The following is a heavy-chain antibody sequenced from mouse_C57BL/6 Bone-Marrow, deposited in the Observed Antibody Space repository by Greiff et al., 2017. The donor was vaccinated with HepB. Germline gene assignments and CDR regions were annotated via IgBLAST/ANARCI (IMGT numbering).Heavy chain of an antibody. Sequence: EVKLMESGEGLVKPGGSLKLSCAASGFTFSSYAMSWVRQTPEKRLEWVAYISSGGDYIYYADTVKGRFTISRDNARNTLYLQMSSLKSEDTAMYYCTRARYYYGPFAYWGQGTLVTVSA. V-gene: IGHV5-9-1*02. CDR3: TRARYYYGPFAY. CDR2: ISSGGDYI. J-gene: IGHJ3*01. CDR1: GFTFSSYA. D-gene: IGHD1-1*01.